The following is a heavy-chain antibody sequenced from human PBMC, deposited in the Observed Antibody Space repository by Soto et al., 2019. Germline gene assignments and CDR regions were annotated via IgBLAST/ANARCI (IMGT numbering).Heavy chain of an antibody. J-gene: IGHJ4*02. V-gene: IGHV5-51*01. CDR1: GDSFTSYW. D-gene: IGHD3-22*01. Sequence: PGASLKITCKGAGDSFTSYWIGWVRQMPGKGLEWMGIIYPGDSDTRSSPSFQGQVTISADKSISTAYLQWSSLTASATAMYYCARRDYYDSSGYDYWGQGTLVTVSS. CDR2: IYPGDSDT. CDR3: ARRDYYDSSGYDY.